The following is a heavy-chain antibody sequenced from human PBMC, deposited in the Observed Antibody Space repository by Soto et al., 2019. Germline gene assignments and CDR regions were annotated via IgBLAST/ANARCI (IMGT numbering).Heavy chain of an antibody. Sequence: GGSLRLSCSASGFTFSSYAMHWVRQAPGKGLEYVSAISSNGGSTYYADSVKGRFTISRDNSKNTLYLQMSSLRAEDTAVYYCVKDGFDSSSAFDYWDQGTLVTVSS. V-gene: IGHV3-64D*06. CDR2: ISSNGGST. CDR1: GFTFSSYA. J-gene: IGHJ4*02. CDR3: VKDGFDSSSAFDY. D-gene: IGHD6-6*01.